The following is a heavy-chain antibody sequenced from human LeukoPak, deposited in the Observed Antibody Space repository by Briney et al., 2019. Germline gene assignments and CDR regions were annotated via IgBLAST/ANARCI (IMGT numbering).Heavy chain of an antibody. J-gene: IGHJ5*02. CDR1: RYTFTGYY. CDR3: ARASITGVNWFDP. D-gene: IGHD7-27*01. CDR2: INPNSGGT. V-gene: IGHV1-2*06. Sequence: VKVSCKASRYTFTGYYMHWVRQAPGQGLEWMGRINPNSGGTNYAQKFQGRVTMTRDTSISTAYMELSRLRSDDTAVYYCARASITGVNWFDPWAGEPWSPSPQ.